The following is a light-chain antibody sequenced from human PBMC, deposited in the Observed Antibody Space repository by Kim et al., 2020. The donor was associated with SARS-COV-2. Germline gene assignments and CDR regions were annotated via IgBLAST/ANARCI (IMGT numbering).Light chain of an antibody. J-gene: IGKJ5*01. CDR3: QQYDTSPPDT. CDR1: QSVPNNY. V-gene: IGKV3-20*01. Sequence: EIVLTQSPGTLSLSPGERATLSCRASQSVPNNYLAWYQQKPGQAPRILIYAASSRVTGIPDRFSGSGSGTDFTLTISRLEPEDFAVYYCQQYDTSPPDTFGQGKRLEIK. CDR2: AAS.